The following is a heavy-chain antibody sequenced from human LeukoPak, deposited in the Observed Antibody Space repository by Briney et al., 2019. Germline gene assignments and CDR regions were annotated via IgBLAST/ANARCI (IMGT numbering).Heavy chain of an antibody. D-gene: IGHD1-26*01. Sequence: GGSLRLSCAASGFTFSGYAMNWVRQAPGKGLEWVSAISGSGSTYYADSVKGRFTISRDNSKNTLYLQMNSLRAEDTAVYYCARSTSGSYPDYWGQGTLVTVSS. CDR1: GFTFSGYA. V-gene: IGHV3-23*01. CDR3: ARSTSGSYPDY. J-gene: IGHJ4*02. CDR2: ISGSGST.